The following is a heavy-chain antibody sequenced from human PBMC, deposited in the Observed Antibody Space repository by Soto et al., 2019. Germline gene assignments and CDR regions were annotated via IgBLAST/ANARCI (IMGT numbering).Heavy chain of an antibody. CDR2: IFYSGST. Sequence: PSETLSLTCTVSGGSISSYYWSWIRQPPGKGLEWIGYIFYSGSTNYNPSLKSRVTISVDTSKNQFSLKLSSVTAADTAVYYCARVRGDVLGWFDPWGQGTLVTVSS. D-gene: IGHD3-16*01. V-gene: IGHV4-59*01. CDR1: GGSISSYY. CDR3: ARVRGDVLGWFDP. J-gene: IGHJ5*02.